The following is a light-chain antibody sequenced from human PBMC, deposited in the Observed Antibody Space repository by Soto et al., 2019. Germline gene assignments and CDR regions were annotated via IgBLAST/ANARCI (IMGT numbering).Light chain of an antibody. CDR3: GTWDSSLSAHYV. CDR2: ENN. CDR1: SSNIGNNY. V-gene: IGLV1-51*02. Sequence: QSVLTQPPSVSAAPGQKVTISCSGSSSNIGNNYVPWYQQLPGTAPKLLIFENNKRPSGIPDRFSASKSVTSATLGITGLQTGDEADYYCGTWDSSLSAHYVFGTGTKVTVL. J-gene: IGLJ1*01.